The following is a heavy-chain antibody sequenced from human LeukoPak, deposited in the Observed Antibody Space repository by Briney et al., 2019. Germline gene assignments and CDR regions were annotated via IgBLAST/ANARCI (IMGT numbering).Heavy chain of an antibody. V-gene: IGHV1-2*02. CDR2: INPNSGGT. D-gene: IGHD5-18*01. J-gene: IGHJ5*02. CDR1: GYTFTGYY. CDR3: ARAFALGGAMVTSYWFDP. Sequence: ASVKVSCKASGYTFTGYYMHWVRQAPGQGLEWMGWINPNSGGTNYAQKFQGRVTMTRDTSISTAYMELSRLRSDNTAVYYCARAFALGGAMVTSYWFDPWGQGTLVTVSS.